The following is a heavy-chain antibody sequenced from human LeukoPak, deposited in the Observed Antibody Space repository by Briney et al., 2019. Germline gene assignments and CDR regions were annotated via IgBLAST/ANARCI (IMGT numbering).Heavy chain of an antibody. D-gene: IGHD3-16*02. CDR2: IYYSGST. CDR1: GGSISSYY. Sequence: SETLSLTCTVSGGSISSYYWSWIRQPPGKGLEWIGYIYYSGSTNYNPSLKSRVTISVDTSKNQFSLKLSPVTAADTAVYYCARTLGELSLFFDYWGQGTLVTVSS. J-gene: IGHJ4*02. V-gene: IGHV4-59*01. CDR3: ARTLGELSLFFDY.